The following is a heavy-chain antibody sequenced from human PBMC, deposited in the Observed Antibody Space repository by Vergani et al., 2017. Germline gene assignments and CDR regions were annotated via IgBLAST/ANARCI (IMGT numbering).Heavy chain of an antibody. D-gene: IGHD3-22*01. CDR3: ARGNMYYYDSSGYYKNAFDI. Sequence: QVQLVQSGAEVRKPGASVKVSCKASGYNFIGYYMHWVRQAPGQGLEWMGWINPDSGGTNYAQKFQGRVTMTRDTSISTAYMELSRLRSDDTAVFYCARGNMYYYDSSGYYKNAFDIWGQGTMVTVSS. V-gene: IGHV1-2*02. CDR1: GYNFIGYY. J-gene: IGHJ3*02. CDR2: INPDSGGT.